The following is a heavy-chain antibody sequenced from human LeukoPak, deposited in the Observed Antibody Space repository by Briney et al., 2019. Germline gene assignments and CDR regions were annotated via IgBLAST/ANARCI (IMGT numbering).Heavy chain of an antibody. CDR3: ARDSGWWRFDF. D-gene: IGHD6-13*01. J-gene: IGHJ4*02. CDR2: IKEDGREK. Sequence: GGSLRLSCAASGLNFSSRWMNWVRQAPGQGLEWVASIKEDGREKHYVDSVKGRFTISRDNGKNSLYLQMNSLRAEDTAVYYCARDSGWWRFDFWGQGTLVTVSS. V-gene: IGHV3-7*03. CDR1: GLNFSSRW.